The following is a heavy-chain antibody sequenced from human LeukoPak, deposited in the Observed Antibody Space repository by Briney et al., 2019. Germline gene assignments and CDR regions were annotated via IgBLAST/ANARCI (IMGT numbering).Heavy chain of an antibody. CDR3: AKGDSSGFDY. D-gene: IGHD3-22*01. CDR1: GFTFSDYY. J-gene: IGHJ4*02. Sequence: GGSLRLSCAASGFTFSDYYMNWVRQAPGKGLEWVSSISSSSSYIYYADSVKGRFTISRDNAKNSLYLQMNSLRAEDTAVYYCAKGDSSGFDYWGQGTLVTVSS. CDR2: ISSSSSYI. V-gene: IGHV3-21*01.